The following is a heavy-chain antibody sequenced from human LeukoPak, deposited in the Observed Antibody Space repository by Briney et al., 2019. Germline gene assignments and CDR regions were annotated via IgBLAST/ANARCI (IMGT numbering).Heavy chain of an antibody. CDR1: GYTLTELS. CDR2: FDPEDGET. V-gene: IGHV1-24*01. CDR3: ATDLNYYDSSAPPVDY. Sequence: ASVRVSCKVSGYTLTELSMHWVRQAPGKGLEWMGGFDPEDGETIYAQKFQGRVTMTEDTSTDTAYMELSSLRSEDTAVYYCATDLNYYDSSAPPVDYWGQGTLVTVSS. J-gene: IGHJ4*02. D-gene: IGHD3-22*01.